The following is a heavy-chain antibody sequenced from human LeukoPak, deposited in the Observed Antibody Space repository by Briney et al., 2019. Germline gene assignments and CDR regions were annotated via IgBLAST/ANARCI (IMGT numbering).Heavy chain of an antibody. D-gene: IGHD4-23*01. Sequence: SETLSLTCTVSGGSISSYYWSWIRQPPEKGLEWIGYIYYSGSTNYNPSLKSRVTISVDTSKNQFSLKLSSVTAADTAVYYCARHPSGTSYYYGMDVWGQGTTVTVSS. CDR3: ARHPSGTSYYYGMDV. CDR2: IYYSGST. CDR1: GGSISSYY. V-gene: IGHV4-59*08. J-gene: IGHJ6*02.